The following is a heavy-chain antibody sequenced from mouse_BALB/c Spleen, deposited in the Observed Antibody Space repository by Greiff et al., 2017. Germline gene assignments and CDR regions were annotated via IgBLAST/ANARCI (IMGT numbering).Heavy chain of an antibody. V-gene: IGHV1S137*01. CDR1: GYTFTDYA. D-gene: IGHD1-1*01. CDR2: ISTYYGAA. Sequence: QVQLQQSGAELMRPGVSVKISCKGSGYTFTDYAMHWVKQSHAKGLEWIGVISTYYGAASYNQKFKGKATMTVDTSSSTAYMELARLTSEDSAIYYCARGGYCGSRYHWCFDVWGAGTTVTVSS. CDR3: ARGGYCGSRYHWCFDV. J-gene: IGHJ1*01.